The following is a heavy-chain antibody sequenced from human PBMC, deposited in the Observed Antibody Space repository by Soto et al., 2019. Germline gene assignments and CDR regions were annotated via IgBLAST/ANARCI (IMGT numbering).Heavy chain of an antibody. Sequence: SETLSLTCTVSGGSISSYYWSWIRQPPGKGLEWIGYIYYSGSTNYNPSLKSRVTISVDTSKNQFSLKLSSVTAADTAVYYCARDVTSDGWDVGFDPWGQGTLVTVSS. D-gene: IGHD1-26*01. CDR2: IYYSGST. CDR3: ARDVTSDGWDVGFDP. J-gene: IGHJ5*02. CDR1: GGSISSYY. V-gene: IGHV4-59*01.